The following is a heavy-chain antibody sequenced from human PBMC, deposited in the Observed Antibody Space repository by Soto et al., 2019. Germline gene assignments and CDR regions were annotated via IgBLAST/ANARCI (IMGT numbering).Heavy chain of an antibody. CDR1: GFTFSNAW. D-gene: IGHD3-9*01. J-gene: IGHJ4*02. CDR2: ISGSGGTI. CDR3: ARDRDWAFDY. V-gene: IGHV3-48*04. Sequence: GGSLRLSCAASGFTFSNAWMNWVRQAPGKGLEWVSAISGSGGTIYYADSVKGRFTVSRDNAQNSLFLLMNSLRAEDTAVYYCARDRDWAFDYWGRGTLVTVSS.